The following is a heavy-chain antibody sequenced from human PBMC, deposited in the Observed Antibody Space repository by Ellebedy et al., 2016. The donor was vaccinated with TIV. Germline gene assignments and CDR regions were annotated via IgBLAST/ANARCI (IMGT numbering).Heavy chain of an antibody. CDR3: AREKMGYYYYYGLDV. J-gene: IGHJ6*02. V-gene: IGHV3-74*01. CDR2: INSDGSST. CDR1: GFTFSRYW. Sequence: GESLKISCADSGFTFSRYWMHWVRQAPGKGLVWVSRINSDGSSTNYADSVKGRFTISRDNAKNTLYLQMNSLRAEDTAVYYCAREKMGYYYYYGLDVWGQGTTVTVSS. D-gene: IGHD5-24*01.